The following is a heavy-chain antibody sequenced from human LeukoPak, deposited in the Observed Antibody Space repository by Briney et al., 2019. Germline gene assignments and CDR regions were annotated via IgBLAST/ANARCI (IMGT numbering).Heavy chain of an antibody. CDR3: ARPDSSWDSN. CDR1: GLTFYTYA. V-gene: IGHV3-23*01. Sequence: GGSLRLSCSVSGLTFYTYAMSWVRQAPGKGLEWVSAISDRDGRTCYTDSVKGRFTTSRDNSKNTLYLQMNSLRAEDTAVYYCARPDSSWDSNWGQGTLVTVSS. D-gene: IGHD6-13*01. CDR2: ISDRDGRT. J-gene: IGHJ4*02.